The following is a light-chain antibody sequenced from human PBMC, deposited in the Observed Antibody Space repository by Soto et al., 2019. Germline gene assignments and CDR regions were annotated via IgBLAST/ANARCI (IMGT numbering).Light chain of an antibody. Sequence: QPVLTQPPSASGTPGQRVTISCSGSSSNIGSNFVYWYQQFPGTAPKLLIYRNNLRPSGVPDRFSGSKSGTSASLAISGLPSEDEADYYCAAWDDSLSGWVFGGGTKLTVL. J-gene: IGLJ3*02. CDR3: AAWDDSLSGWV. CDR2: RNN. CDR1: SSNIGSNF. V-gene: IGLV1-47*01.